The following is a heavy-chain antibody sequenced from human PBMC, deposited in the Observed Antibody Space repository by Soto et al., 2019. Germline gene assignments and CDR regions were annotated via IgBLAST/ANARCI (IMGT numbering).Heavy chain of an antibody. CDR3: ARELTWGLFDY. J-gene: IGHJ4*02. D-gene: IGHD3-16*01. CDR2: ISYDGSNK. V-gene: IGHV3-30-3*01. CDR1: GFTFSTYA. Sequence: QVQLVESGGGVVQPGRSLRLSCAASGFTFSTYAMHWVRQAPGKGLEWVAVISYDGSNKYYADSVKGRFTISRDNSKNTLYLPMNSLRAEDTAVYYCARELTWGLFDYWGQGTLVTVSS.